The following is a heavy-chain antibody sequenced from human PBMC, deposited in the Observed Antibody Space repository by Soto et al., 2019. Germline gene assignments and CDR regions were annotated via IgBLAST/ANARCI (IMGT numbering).Heavy chain of an antibody. J-gene: IGHJ2*01. CDR3: ARRATTSAGYFDL. CDR1: GFTFTNYW. CDR2: IKQDGSEK. V-gene: IGHV3-7*01. D-gene: IGHD1-26*01. Sequence: GGSLRLSCAASGFTFTNYWLSWVRQAPGKGLEWVANIKQDGSEKNYKDSVKGRLTISRDNARSSLSLQMNSLRAEDTAVYYCARRATTSAGYFDLWGRGTLVTVSS.